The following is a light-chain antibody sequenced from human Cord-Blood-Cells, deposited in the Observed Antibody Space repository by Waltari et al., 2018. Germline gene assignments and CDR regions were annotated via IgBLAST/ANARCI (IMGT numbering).Light chain of an antibody. J-gene: IGLJ2*01. CDR2: EVS. CDR1: SSDVGGYNY. Sequence: QSALTQPPSASGSPGQSVTISCPGTSSDVGGYNYVSWYHQHPGKAPKLMIYEVSKRPSGVPDRFSGSKSGNTASLTVSGLQAEDEADYYCSSYAGSNMVFGGGTMLTV. V-gene: IGLV2-8*01. CDR3: SSYAGSNMV.